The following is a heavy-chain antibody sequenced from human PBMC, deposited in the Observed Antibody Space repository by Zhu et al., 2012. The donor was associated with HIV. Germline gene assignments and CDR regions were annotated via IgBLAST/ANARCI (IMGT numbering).Heavy chain of an antibody. CDR3: ARHIYYFDSRGYSYFDY. J-gene: IGHJ4*02. CDR1: GGSISSSSYY. D-gene: IGHD3-22*01. CDR2: VYYTGST. Sequence: QVQLQESGPGLVKPSETLSLTCTVSGGSISSSSYYWGWIRQPPGKGLEWIASVYYTGSTYHDASLGSRVTISVDTSENRFSLRLSSVTAADTALYYCARHIYYFDSRGYSYFDYWGLGTLVTVSS. V-gene: IGHV4-39*01.